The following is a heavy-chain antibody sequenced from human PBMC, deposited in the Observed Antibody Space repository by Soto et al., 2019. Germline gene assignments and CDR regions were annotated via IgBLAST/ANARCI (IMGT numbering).Heavy chain of an antibody. CDR2: SNSDGSVT. Sequence: PGGSLRLSCAASGFTFSSYWMLWVRQAPGKGLVWVSRSNSDGSVTAYADSVKGRFTISRDNAMNTLYLQMSSLRAEDTAVYYCARGYSGSYSLDFWGRGTLATVSS. V-gene: IGHV3-74*01. D-gene: IGHD1-26*01. CDR3: ARGYSGSYSLDF. CDR1: GFTFSSYW. J-gene: IGHJ4*02.